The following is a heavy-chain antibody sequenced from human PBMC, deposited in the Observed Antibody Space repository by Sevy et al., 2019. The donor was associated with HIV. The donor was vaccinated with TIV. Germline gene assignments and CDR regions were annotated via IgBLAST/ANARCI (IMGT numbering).Heavy chain of an antibody. Sequence: GGSLRLSCVASGFTFSNNAMSWVRQAPGKGMEWVSGITDSGGGTYYADSVKGRFTISRDNSMNTLYLQMNSLRDEDTAVYYCAKEVMVERTIVYFDYWGQGTLVTVSS. CDR1: GFTFSNNA. J-gene: IGHJ4*02. CDR2: ITDSGGGT. V-gene: IGHV3-23*01. CDR3: AKEVMVERTIVYFDY. D-gene: IGHD1-1*01.